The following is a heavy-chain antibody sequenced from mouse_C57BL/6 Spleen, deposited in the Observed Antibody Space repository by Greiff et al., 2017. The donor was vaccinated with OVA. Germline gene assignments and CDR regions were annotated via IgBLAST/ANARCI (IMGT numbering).Heavy chain of an antibody. CDR3: ARPSGSYWYFDV. CDR1: GFTFSSYA. V-gene: IGHV5-4*01. D-gene: IGHD1-1*01. J-gene: IGHJ1*03. Sequence: EVHLVESGGGLVKPGGSLKLSCAASGFTFSSYAMSWVRQTPEKRLEWVATISDGGSYTYYPDNVKGRFTISRDNAKNNLYLQMSHLKSEDTAMYYCARPSGSYWYFDVWGTGTTVTVSS. CDR2: ISDGGSYT.